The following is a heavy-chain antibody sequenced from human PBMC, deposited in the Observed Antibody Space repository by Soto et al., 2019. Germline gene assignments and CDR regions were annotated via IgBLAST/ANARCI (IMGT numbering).Heavy chain of an antibody. Sequence: QVQLVESGGGVVQPGRSLRLSCAGSGVIFSNYGMHWVRQAPGKGLEWLAVISNDGSNKYFADSVKGRFTISRDNSKNTLYLQMNTLRAEDTAVYYCAKDLRYCSNGVCYGFDYWGQGTLVTVSS. CDR3: AKDLRYCSNGVCYGFDY. D-gene: IGHD2-8*01. J-gene: IGHJ4*02. CDR1: GVIFSNYG. CDR2: ISNDGSNK. V-gene: IGHV3-30*18.